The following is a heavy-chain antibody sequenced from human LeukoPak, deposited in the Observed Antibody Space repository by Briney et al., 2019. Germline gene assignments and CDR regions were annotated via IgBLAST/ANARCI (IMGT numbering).Heavy chain of an antibody. CDR1: GFTFSNYG. J-gene: IGHJ3*02. D-gene: IGHD5-24*01. CDR2: IRHDGSNK. Sequence: GGSLRLSCAASGFTFSNYGMHWVRQAPGKGLEWVAFIRHDGSNKYYADSVKGRFTISRDNSKNTLYLQMNSLKPEDTTVYYCAKVREMVTKLDAFYISGEGTMVTVSS. CDR3: AKVREMVTKLDAFYI. V-gene: IGHV3-30*02.